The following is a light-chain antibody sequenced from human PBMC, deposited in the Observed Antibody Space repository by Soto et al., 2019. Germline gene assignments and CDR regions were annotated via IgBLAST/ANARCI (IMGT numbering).Light chain of an antibody. Sequence: QSALTQPPSASGSPGQSVTISCTGTSSDVGAYNYVSWYRQYPGKAPKLLIFEVTSRPSGVPDRFSGSKSGTSASLAINGLQAEDEAHYYCQSYDNSLSGSWVFGGGTKVTVL. CDR3: QSYDNSLSGSWV. CDR1: SSDVGAYNY. CDR2: EVT. V-gene: IGLV2-8*01. J-gene: IGLJ3*02.